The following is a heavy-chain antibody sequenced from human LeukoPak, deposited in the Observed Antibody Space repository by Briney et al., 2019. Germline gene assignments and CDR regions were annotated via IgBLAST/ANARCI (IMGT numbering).Heavy chain of an antibody. Sequence: GGSLRLSCAASGFTFTSYSMNWVRQAPGKGLEWVSTISGGGGSTYYADSVKGRFTISRDNSKNTLYLQMNSLRAEDTAIYYCAKHCGGGNCFVFDIWGQGTMVTVSS. CDR1: GFTFTSYS. D-gene: IGHD2-15*01. V-gene: IGHV3-23*01. CDR3: AKHCGGGNCFVFDI. CDR2: ISGGGGST. J-gene: IGHJ3*02.